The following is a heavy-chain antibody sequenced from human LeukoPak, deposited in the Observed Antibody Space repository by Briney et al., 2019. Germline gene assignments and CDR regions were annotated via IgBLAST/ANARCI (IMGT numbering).Heavy chain of an antibody. CDR3: ARAEVHQLWLLNYYYMDV. CDR1: GGTFSSYA. D-gene: IGHD5-18*01. V-gene: IGHV1-69*13. CDR2: IIPIFGTA. J-gene: IGHJ6*03. Sequence: ASVKVSCKASGGTFSSYAISWVRQATGQGLEWMGGIIPIFGTANYAQKFQGRVTITADESTSTAYMELSSLRSEDTAVYYCARAEVHQLWLLNYYYMDVWGKGTTVTVSS.